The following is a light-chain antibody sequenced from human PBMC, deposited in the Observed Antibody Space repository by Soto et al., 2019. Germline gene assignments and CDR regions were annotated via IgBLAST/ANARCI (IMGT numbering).Light chain of an antibody. CDR1: QSISNY. CDR2: AAF. V-gene: IGKV1-39*01. Sequence: DIQMTQSPSSLSASVGDRVTITCRASQSISNYLNWYQQKPGKAPKILIYAAFSLQSGVPSRFSGSGSGTDFTLTISSLQPEDFATYYCQQSYSTPYTFGQGTKLEIK. CDR3: QQSYSTPYT. J-gene: IGKJ2*01.